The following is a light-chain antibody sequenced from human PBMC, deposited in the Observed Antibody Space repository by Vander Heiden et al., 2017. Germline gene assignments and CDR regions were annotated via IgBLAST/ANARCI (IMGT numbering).Light chain of an antibody. CDR1: SGSIASNH. CDR2: EDS. V-gene: IGLV6-57*01. Sequence: NFMLTQPHSVSESPGKTVTISCTRSSGSIASNHVQWCPQPPGRSHTTVIYEDSQRPSGVPERSSGSIESTSNSASRTISRLKTEDEADYYCQSYDSSNWVFGGGTKLTVL. CDR3: QSYDSSNWV. J-gene: IGLJ3*02.